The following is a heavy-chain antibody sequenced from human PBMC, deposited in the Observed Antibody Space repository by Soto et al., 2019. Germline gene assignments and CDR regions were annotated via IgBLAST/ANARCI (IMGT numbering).Heavy chain of an antibody. CDR1: GGPFSSYG. CDR2: IIPIFGTA. V-gene: IGHV1-69*13. J-gene: IGHJ6*02. D-gene: IGHD3-10*01. CDR3: ARGGRGFGELLSPYGMDV. Sequence: SVKVSCKASGGPFSSYGMSWVRQAPGQGLEWMGGIIPIFGTANYAQKFQGRVTITADESTSTAYMELSSLRSEDTAVYYCARGGRGFGELLSPYGMDVWGQGTTVTVSS.